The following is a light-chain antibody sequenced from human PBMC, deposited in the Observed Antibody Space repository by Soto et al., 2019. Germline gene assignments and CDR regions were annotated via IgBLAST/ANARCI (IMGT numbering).Light chain of an antibody. CDR3: QSYDSSLRASV. J-gene: IGLJ7*01. Sequence: QAVVAQPPSVSGASGQRVTISCTGSSSNIGAGYEVHWYQQLPGTAPKLLIYDNRHRPSGVPDRFSGSKSGTSASLAITGLQAEDEADYYCQSYDSSLRASVFGGGTQLTV. CDR2: DNR. CDR1: SSNIGAGYE. V-gene: IGLV1-40*01.